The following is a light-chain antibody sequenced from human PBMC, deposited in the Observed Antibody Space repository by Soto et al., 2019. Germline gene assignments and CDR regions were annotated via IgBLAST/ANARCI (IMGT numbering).Light chain of an antibody. V-gene: IGKV3-11*01. CDR1: QSVSSF. J-gene: IGKJ4*01. CDR2: DAS. CDR3: QQRSSFQLT. Sequence: EIVLTQSPATLSLSPGERATLSCRASQSVSSFLAWYQQRPGQAPRLLIYDASNRATGIPARFSGSGSGTDFTLTISSLEPEDFAVYYCQQRSSFQLTFGGGTKVEIK.